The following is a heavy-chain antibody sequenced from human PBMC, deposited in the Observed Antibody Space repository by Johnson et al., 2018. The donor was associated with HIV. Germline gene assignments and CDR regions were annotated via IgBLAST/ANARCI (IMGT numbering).Heavy chain of an antibody. Sequence: VTLVESGGGLIQPGGSLRLSCAASGFTVSSNYMSWVRQAPGKGLEWVSVIYSGGSTYYADSVKGRFTISRDNSKNTLYLQMNSLRAEDTAVYYCARGGIRGYSYGPGAFDIWGQGTMVTVSS. J-gene: IGHJ3*02. CDR1: GFTVSSNY. CDR2: IYSGGST. V-gene: IGHV3-53*01. D-gene: IGHD5-18*01. CDR3: ARGGIRGYSYGPGAFDI.